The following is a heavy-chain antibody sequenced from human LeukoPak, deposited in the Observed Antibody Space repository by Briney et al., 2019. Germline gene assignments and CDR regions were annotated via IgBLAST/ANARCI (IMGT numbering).Heavy chain of an antibody. D-gene: IGHD3-22*01. CDR1: GFTFSSYG. CDR2: IRYDGSNK. Sequence: PGGSLRLSCAASGFTFSSYGMHWVCQAPGKGLEWVAFIRYDGSNKYYADSVKGRFTISRDNSKNTLYVQMNSLRGEDTAVYYCAKGLYYKDRSGYPAWGQGTLVTVSS. V-gene: IGHV3-30*02. CDR3: AKGLYYKDRSGYPA. J-gene: IGHJ5*02.